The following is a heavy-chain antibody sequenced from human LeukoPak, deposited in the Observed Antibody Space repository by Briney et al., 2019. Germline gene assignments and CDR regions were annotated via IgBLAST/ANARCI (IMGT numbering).Heavy chain of an antibody. Sequence: GGSLRLSCVASGFTFSDYSMNWVRQAPGKGLEWVSSISSSSNYIYYADSVKGRFTISRDNAKSSLFLQMNSLRAEDTAVYHCARDLRGGSTSLDYWGQGTLVTVSS. V-gene: IGHV3-21*01. J-gene: IGHJ4*02. CDR3: ARDLRGGSTSLDY. CDR1: GFTFSDYS. CDR2: ISSSSNYI. D-gene: IGHD2-2*01.